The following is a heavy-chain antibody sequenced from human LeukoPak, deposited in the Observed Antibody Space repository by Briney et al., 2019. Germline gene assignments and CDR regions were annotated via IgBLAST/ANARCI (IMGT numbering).Heavy chain of an antibody. CDR1: GFIFSSYG. D-gene: IGHD2-2*01. CDR2: INWNGGST. CDR3: ARASFIVVVPAATTFDY. V-gene: IGHV3-20*04. J-gene: IGHJ4*02. Sequence: PGGSLRLSCAASGFIFSSYGMHWVRQAPGKGLEWVSGINWNGGSTGYADSVKGRFTISRDNAKNSLYLQMNSLRAEDTALYYCARASFIVVVPAATTFDYWGQGTLVTVSS.